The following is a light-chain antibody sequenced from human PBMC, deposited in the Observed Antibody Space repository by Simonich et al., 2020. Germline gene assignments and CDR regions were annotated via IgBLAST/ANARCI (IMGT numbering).Light chain of an antibody. J-gene: IGKJ5*01. CDR2: DAS. CDR1: QSVSSY. CDR3: QQRSNWTPIT. Sequence: EIVLTQSPATLSLSPGERATLPCRASQSVSSYLAWYQQKPGQAPRLRIYDASNMATGIPARFSGSGSGTDFTLTISSLEPEDFAVYYCQQRSNWTPITFGQGTRLEIK. V-gene: IGKV3-11*01.